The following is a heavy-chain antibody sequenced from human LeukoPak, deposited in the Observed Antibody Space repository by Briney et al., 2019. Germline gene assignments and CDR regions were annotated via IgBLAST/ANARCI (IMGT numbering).Heavy chain of an antibody. CDR2: IYYSGST. CDR1: GGSISSYY. J-gene: IGHJ4*02. D-gene: IGHD3-10*01. CDR3: ARRYGSGSSGTFDY. V-gene: IGHV4-59*01. Sequence: PSETLSLTCTVSGGSISSYYWSWIRQPPGKGLEWVAYIYYSGSTNYNPSLKSRVTISVDTSKNQFSLKLSSVTAADTAVYYCARRYGSGSSGTFDYWGQGTLVTVSS.